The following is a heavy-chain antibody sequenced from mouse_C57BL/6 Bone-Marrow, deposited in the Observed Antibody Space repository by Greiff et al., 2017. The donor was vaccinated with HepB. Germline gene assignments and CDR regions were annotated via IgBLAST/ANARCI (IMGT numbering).Heavy chain of an antibody. CDR2: IHPNSGST. D-gene: IGHD4-1*01. CDR1: GYTFTSYW. CDR3: ARGKTGTFDY. V-gene: IGHV1-64*01. Sequence: QVQLQQPGAELVKPGASVKLSCKASGYTFTSYWTHWVKQRPGQGLEWIGMIHPNSGSTNYNEKFKSKATLTVDKSSSTAYIQLSSLTSEDSAVYYCARGKTGTFDYWGQGTTLTVSS. J-gene: IGHJ2*01.